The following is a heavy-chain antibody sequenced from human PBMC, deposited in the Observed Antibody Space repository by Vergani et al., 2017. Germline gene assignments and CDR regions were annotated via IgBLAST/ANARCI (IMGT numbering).Heavy chain of an antibody. CDR3: ARHDRKTYTATMGWYDY. CDR1: GGSISSGSYY. Sequence: QVQLQGSGPGLVKSSQTLSLTCTVSGGSISSGSYYWSWIRQPAGKGLEWIGRIYTSGSTNYNPSLKSRVTMSVVTSKNQFSLKLSSVTAADTAVYYCARHDRKTYTATMGWYDYWGQGILVTVSS. D-gene: IGHD3-16*01. J-gene: IGHJ4*02. CDR2: IYTSGST. V-gene: IGHV4-61*02.